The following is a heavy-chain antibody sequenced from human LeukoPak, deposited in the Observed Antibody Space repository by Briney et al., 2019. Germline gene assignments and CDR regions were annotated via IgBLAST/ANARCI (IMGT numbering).Heavy chain of an antibody. Sequence: PGGSLRLSCAASGFTFSNYGMHWVRQAPDKGLEWVAFIRYDGSNEYYADSMKGRFTISRDNSKNTLYLQMNSLRAEDTAVYYCAKDSPYNYGYNYYYMDVWGKGTTVTVSS. V-gene: IGHV3-30*02. CDR1: GFTFSNYG. D-gene: IGHD5-18*01. CDR3: AKDSPYNYGYNYYYMDV. J-gene: IGHJ6*03. CDR2: IRYDGSNE.